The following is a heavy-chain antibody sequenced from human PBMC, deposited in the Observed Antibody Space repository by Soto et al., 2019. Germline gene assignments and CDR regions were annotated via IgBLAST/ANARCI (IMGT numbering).Heavy chain of an antibody. D-gene: IGHD1-26*01. V-gene: IGHV3-74*01. J-gene: IGHJ4*02. CDR1: GFTFSSYW. Sequence: EVQVVESGRDLVQPGGSLRLSCVASGFTFSSYWMYWARQAPGKGLVCVSGIKSDGSTTNYADSVKGRFTISRDNAKNNLYLQMNSLRADDTAMYYCASGLVGTTTYWGQGTLVTVSS. CDR2: IKSDGSTT. CDR3: ASGLVGTTTY.